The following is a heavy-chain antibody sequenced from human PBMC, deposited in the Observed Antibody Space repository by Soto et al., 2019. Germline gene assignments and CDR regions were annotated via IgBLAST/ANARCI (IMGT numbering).Heavy chain of an antibody. CDR1: GGSISSSSYY. V-gene: IGHV4-39*01. D-gene: IGHD1-1*01. CDR3: ARLPLEDDY. J-gene: IGHJ4*02. Sequence: SETLSLTCTVSGGSISSSSYYWGWIRQPPGKGLEWIGSIYYSGSTYYNPSLKSRVTISVDTSKNQFSLKLSSVTAADTAVYYCARLPLEDDYWGQGTLVTVSS. CDR2: IYYSGST.